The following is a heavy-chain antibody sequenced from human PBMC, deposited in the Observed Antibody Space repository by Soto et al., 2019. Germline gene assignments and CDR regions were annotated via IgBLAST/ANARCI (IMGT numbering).Heavy chain of an antibody. CDR3: ARDRLGGYTYSMDV. CDR1: GFTFSSHA. CDR2: ISYDGSNK. J-gene: IGHJ6*02. V-gene: IGHV3-30-3*01. Sequence: QVQLVESGGGVVQPGRSLRLSCVASGFTFSSHAMHWVRQAPGKGLEWVILISYDGSNKYYADSVKGRFTISRDNSKNTLYLQMNSLRAEDTAVYYFARDRLGGYTYSMDVWGQGTTVTVSS. D-gene: IGHD5-12*01.